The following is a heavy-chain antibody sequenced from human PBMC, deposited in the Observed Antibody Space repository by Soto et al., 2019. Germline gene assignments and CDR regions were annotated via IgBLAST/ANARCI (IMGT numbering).Heavy chain of an antibody. V-gene: IGHV4-31*03. J-gene: IGHJ4*02. CDR1: GGSINSGGYY. CDR2: IYYSGST. D-gene: IGHD5-18*01. Sequence: QVQLQESGPGLVKPSQTLSLTCTVSGGSINSGGYYWSWIRQHPGKGLEWIGYIYYSGSTYYNPSLKSRVSISVNTSKNQFSLKLSSVTAADTAVYYCARVGYNYGYMDYWGQGTLVTVSS. CDR3: ARVGYNYGYMDY.